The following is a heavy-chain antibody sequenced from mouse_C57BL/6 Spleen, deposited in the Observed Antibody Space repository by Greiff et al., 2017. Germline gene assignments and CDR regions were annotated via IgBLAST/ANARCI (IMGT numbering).Heavy chain of an antibody. CDR2: IYPGDGDT. Sequence: QVQLQQSGAELVKPGASVKISCKASGYAFSSYWMNWVKQRPGKGLEWIGQIYPGDGDTNYNGKFKGKATLTADKSSSTAYMQLSSLTSEDSAVYFCARGYSVLDSSGPGYFDCWGQGTTLTAAS. J-gene: IGHJ2*01. V-gene: IGHV1-80*01. CDR3: ARGYSVLDSSGPGYFDC. D-gene: IGHD3-2*02. CDR1: GYAFSSYW.